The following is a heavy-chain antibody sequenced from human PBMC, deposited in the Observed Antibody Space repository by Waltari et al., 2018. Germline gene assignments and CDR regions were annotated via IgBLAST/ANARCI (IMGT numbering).Heavy chain of an antibody. CDR2: IYYSGST. J-gene: IGHJ4*02. CDR1: GCSISSSSYY. V-gene: IGHV4-39*07. Sequence: QLQLQESGPGLVKPSETLSLTCTVSGCSISSSSYYCGWIRQPPGKGLEWIGSIYYSGSTYYNPSLKSRVTISVDTSKNQFSLKLSSVTAADTAVYYCARENRMTTVPFDYWGQGTLVTVSS. CDR3: ARENRMTTVPFDY. D-gene: IGHD4-4*01.